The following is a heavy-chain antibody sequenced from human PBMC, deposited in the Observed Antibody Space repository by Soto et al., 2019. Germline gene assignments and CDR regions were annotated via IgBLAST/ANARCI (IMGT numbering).Heavy chain of an antibody. Sequence: QVQLVQSGAEVKKPGSSVKVSCKASGGTFSSYAISWVRQAPGQGLEWMGGIIPIFGTANYAQKFQGRVTIIADESTSTAYMELSSLRSEDTAVYYCASGGYCGGDCYSYFDYWGQGTLVTVSS. J-gene: IGHJ4*02. CDR3: ASGGYCGGDCYSYFDY. CDR1: GGTFSSYA. CDR2: IIPIFGTA. D-gene: IGHD2-21*02. V-gene: IGHV1-69*01.